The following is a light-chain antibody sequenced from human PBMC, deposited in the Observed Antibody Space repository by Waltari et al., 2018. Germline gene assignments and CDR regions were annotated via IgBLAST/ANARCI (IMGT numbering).Light chain of an antibody. CDR1: QSVSHSN. CDR3: QQYAGSPIT. Sequence: EIVLTQSPGTLSLSPGERATLSCRATQSVSHSNLAWYQQKGGQAPSLLIYGASSRATGIPDRFSGSGSGTDFTLSISRLEPEDYGVYYCQQYAGSPITFGGGTKVEI. CDR2: GAS. J-gene: IGKJ4*01. V-gene: IGKV3-20*01.